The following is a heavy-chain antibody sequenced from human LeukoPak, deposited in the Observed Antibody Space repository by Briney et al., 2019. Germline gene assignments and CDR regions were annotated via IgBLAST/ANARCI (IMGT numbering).Heavy chain of an antibody. CDR3: AKVAEMDTILGKLDN. V-gene: IGHV3-23*01. D-gene: IGHD5-24*01. CDR2: ISGNGART. J-gene: IGHJ4*02. Sequence: AGGSLRLSCAASGFTFSSYAMSWVRQAPGKGLEWVSAISGNGARTYYADSVKGRFTISRDNSKNTLYLQVNSLRAEDTAVYYCAKVAEMDTILGKLDNWGQGTLVTVSS. CDR1: GFTFSSYA.